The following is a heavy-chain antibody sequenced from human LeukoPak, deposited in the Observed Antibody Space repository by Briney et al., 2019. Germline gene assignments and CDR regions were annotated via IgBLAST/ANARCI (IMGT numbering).Heavy chain of an antibody. CDR2: ISSSSSYI. J-gene: IGHJ3*02. CDR3: ARDRVTMVRGVPDAFDI. V-gene: IGHV3-11*06. Sequence: PGGSLRLSCAASGFTFSDYHMSWIRQAPGKGLEWVSYISSSSSYIYYADSVKGRFTISRDNAKNSLYLQMNSLRAEDTAVYYCARDRVTMVRGVPDAFDIWGQGTMVTVSS. D-gene: IGHD3-10*01. CDR1: GFTFSDYH.